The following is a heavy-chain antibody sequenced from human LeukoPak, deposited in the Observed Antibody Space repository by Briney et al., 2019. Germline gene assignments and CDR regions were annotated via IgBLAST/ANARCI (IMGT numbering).Heavy chain of an antibody. J-gene: IGHJ6*02. Sequence: SETLSLTCAVYCGSFSGYYWSWIRQPPGKGLEWIGEINHIGSTNYNPSLKSRVTIPVDTSKNQFSLKLSSVTAADTAVYYCARVRGITMVRGVSTYYYYYGMDVWGQGTTVTVSS. CDR1: CGSFSGYY. CDR2: INHIGST. V-gene: IGHV4-34*01. CDR3: ARVRGITMVRGVSTYYYYYGMDV. D-gene: IGHD3-10*01.